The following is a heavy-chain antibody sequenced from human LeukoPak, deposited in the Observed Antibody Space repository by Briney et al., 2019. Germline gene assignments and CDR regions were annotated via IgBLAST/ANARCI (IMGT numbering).Heavy chain of an antibody. CDR2: ISSSTSYI. Sequence: GGSLRLSCEGSAFIFSGHWMNWIRQAPGKGLEWVSSISSSTSYIYYADSVKGRFTISKDNAKNSLYLQMNSLRAEDTAVYYCARAGGSTVSHSDYWGQGTLVTVSS. CDR3: ARAGGSTVSHSDY. CDR1: AFIFSGHW. V-gene: IGHV3-21*01. D-gene: IGHD4-17*01. J-gene: IGHJ4*02.